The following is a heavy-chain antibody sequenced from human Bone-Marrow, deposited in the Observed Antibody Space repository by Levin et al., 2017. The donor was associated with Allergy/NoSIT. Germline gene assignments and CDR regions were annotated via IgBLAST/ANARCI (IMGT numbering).Heavy chain of an antibody. CDR1: GGSVSSDSFY. Sequence: LRLSCTVPGGSVSSDSFYWTWIRQPAGTGLEWIGHISSSGRVNYNPSLKSRVTISADRSKNQFSLSLNSVTAADTAVYYCARDPPTIPDAFDLWGQGTVVTVSS. J-gene: IGHJ3*01. V-gene: IGHV4-61*09. CDR2: ISSSGRV. CDR3: ARDPPTIPDAFDL. D-gene: IGHD3-9*01.